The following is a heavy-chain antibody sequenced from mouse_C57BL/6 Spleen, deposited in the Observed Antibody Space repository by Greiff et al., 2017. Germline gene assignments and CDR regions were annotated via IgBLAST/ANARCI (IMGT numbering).Heavy chain of an antibody. CDR2: IDPSDSYT. Sequence: VQLQQPGAELVMPGASVKLSCKASGYTFTSYWMHWVKQRPGQGLEWIGEIDPSDSYTNYNQQFTGKSTLTVDKSSSTAYMQLSSLTSEDSAVYYCAIWDVGNYFDYGGKGTTLTVAS. D-gene: IGHD4-1*01. CDR3: AIWDVGNYFDY. J-gene: IGHJ2*01. CDR1: GYTFTSYW. V-gene: IGHV1-69*01.